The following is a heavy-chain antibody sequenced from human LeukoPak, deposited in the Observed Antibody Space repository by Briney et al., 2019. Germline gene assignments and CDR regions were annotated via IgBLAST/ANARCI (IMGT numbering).Heavy chain of an antibody. CDR3: VKDARIFGVINYFDS. D-gene: IGHD3-3*01. Sequence: GRCLRPSCAASEFTFSSYTMHSVRHAPGGGLGWVSSISSSSSYIYYADSVKGRFTITRDNAKNSVFLEMNSLRVDDTAIYYCVKDARIFGVINYFDSWGQGTLATVSS. J-gene: IGHJ4*02. CDR2: ISSSSSYI. V-gene: IGHV3-21*01. CDR1: EFTFSSYT.